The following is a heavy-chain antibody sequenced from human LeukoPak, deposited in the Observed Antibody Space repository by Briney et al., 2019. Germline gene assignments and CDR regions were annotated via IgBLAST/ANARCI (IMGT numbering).Heavy chain of an antibody. V-gene: IGHV3-11*04. CDR3: ARHSYSSSWYGNWFDP. D-gene: IGHD6-13*01. CDR1: GFTFSDYY. J-gene: IGHJ5*02. CDR2: ISSSGSTI. Sequence: GGSLRLSCAASGFTFSDYYMSWIRQAPGKGLEWVSYISSSGSTIYYADSVKGRFTISRDNAKNSLYLQMNSLRAEDTAVYYCARHSYSSSWYGNWFDPWGQGTLVTVSS.